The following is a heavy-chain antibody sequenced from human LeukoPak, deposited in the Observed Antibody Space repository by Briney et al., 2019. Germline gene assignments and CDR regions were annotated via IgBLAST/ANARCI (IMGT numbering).Heavy chain of an antibody. CDR2: IIPIFGTA. V-gene: IGHV1-69*01. J-gene: IGHJ4*02. CDR3: ARGGNTILLWVELPHSQTYYFDY. CDR1: GGTFSSYA. D-gene: IGHD3-10*01. Sequence: SVKVSFKASGGTFSSYAISWVRQAPGQGLEWMGGIIPIFGTANYAQKFQGRVTITADESTSTAYMELSSLRSEDTAVYYCARGGNTILLWVELPHSQTYYFDYWGQGTLVTVSS.